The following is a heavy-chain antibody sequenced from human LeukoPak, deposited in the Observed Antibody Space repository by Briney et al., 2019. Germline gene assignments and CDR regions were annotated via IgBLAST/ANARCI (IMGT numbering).Heavy chain of an antibody. J-gene: IGHJ4*02. D-gene: IGHD3-22*01. Sequence: GESLKISCRVSGYAFASYWIGWVRQVPGKGLEWKGIIYPDDSDTKYSPSFQGQVAFSADKSVNTAYLQWSSLKASDSAMYYCARFEVNHEDSSSFYYFDHWGQGTLVTVSS. CDR1: GYAFASYW. V-gene: IGHV5-51*01. CDR2: IYPDDSDT. CDR3: ARFEVNHEDSSSFYYFDH.